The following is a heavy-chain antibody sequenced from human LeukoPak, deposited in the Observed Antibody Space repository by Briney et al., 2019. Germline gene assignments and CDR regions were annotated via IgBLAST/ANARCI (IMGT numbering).Heavy chain of an antibody. D-gene: IGHD3-22*01. CDR1: GGSISTYH. Sequence: SETLSLTCTISGGSISTYHWSWIRQPPGKGLEWIGYIYHSGSTNYSPSLKSRVTISVDTSKNQFSLKLSSVTAADTAVYYCASTEGFNYYDSSGSFDYWGQGTLVTVSS. CDR2: IYHSGST. V-gene: IGHV4-59*08. J-gene: IGHJ4*02. CDR3: ASTEGFNYYDSSGSFDY.